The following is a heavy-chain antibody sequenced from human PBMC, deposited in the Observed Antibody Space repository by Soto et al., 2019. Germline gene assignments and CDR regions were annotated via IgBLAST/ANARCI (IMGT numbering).Heavy chain of an antibody. D-gene: IGHD6-13*01. CDR1: GFTFSSYA. J-gene: IGHJ4*02. CDR2: ISSDGKNE. CDR3: ARPHSTSSWYPDY. Sequence: QEQLVESGGGVGQPGRSLRLSCAASGFTFSSYAMHWVRQAPGKGLEWVAVISSDGKNEYYADSVKGRFTISRDNSKNTLYLHTNSLRVEDTAVYYCARPHSTSSWYPDYWGQGTLVPVSS. V-gene: IGHV3-30*04.